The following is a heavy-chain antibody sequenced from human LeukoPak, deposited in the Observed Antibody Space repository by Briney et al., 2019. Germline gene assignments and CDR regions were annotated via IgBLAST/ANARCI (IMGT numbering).Heavy chain of an antibody. Sequence: ASVKVSCKASGYTFTGYYMHWVRQAPGQGLEWMGWINPNSGGTNYAQKFQGRVTMTRDASISTAYMELSRLRSDDTAVYYCARVSYDILTGYYLDAFDIWGQGTMVTVSS. CDR1: GYTFTGYY. J-gene: IGHJ3*02. CDR3: ARVSYDILTGYYLDAFDI. V-gene: IGHV1-2*02. CDR2: INPNSGGT. D-gene: IGHD3-9*01.